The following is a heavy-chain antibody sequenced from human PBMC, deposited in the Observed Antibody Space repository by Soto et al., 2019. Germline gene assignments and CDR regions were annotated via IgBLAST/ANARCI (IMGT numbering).Heavy chain of an antibody. V-gene: IGHV3-74*01. J-gene: IGHJ4*02. Sequence: EVQLVESGGGLVQPGGSLRLSCVASGFTCDYYWMHWVRQAPGEGLMWVSRLHTDGSHPAYADSVKGRFTISRDNAKNTLYLQMNNLRAEDTAVYYCARGGDPDYWGQGTLVTVSS. CDR1: GFTCDYYW. CDR3: ARGGDPDY. D-gene: IGHD2-21*02. CDR2: LHTDGSHP.